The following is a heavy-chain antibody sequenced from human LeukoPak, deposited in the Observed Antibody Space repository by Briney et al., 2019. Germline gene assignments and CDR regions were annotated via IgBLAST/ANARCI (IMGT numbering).Heavy chain of an antibody. J-gene: IGHJ3*01. Sequence: GESLKISCKGSGYNFITYWIGWVRQMPGKGLEWMGIICPGDSDTRYSPSFQGQVTISADKSISTAYLQWSSLKASDTAMYYCARQQQFCSGGNCYSLNAFDLWGQGTVVTVS. CDR1: GYNFITYW. CDR3: ARQQQFCSGGNCYSLNAFDL. CDR2: ICPGDSDT. D-gene: IGHD2-15*01. V-gene: IGHV5-51*01.